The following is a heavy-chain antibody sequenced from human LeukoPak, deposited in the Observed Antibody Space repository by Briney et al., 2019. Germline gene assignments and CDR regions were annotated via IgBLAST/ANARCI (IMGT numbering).Heavy chain of an antibody. V-gene: IGHV4-59*01. CDR3: ARGLSPSNYYYYYYMDV. Sequence: SETLSLTCSVSGGSIRGYYWSWVRQPRGKGVEWIGYIYSGGSTNYNPSLKSRVTMSVDTSKNQFSLKVSSVTAADTAVYYCARGLSPSNYYYYYYMDVWGKGTTVIVSS. CDR1: GGSIRGYY. D-gene: IGHD4-11*01. CDR2: IYSGGST. J-gene: IGHJ6*03.